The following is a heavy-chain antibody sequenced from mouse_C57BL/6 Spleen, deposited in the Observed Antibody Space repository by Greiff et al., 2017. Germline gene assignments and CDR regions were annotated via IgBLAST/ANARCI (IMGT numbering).Heavy chain of an antibody. Sequence: QVQLQQPGAELVRPGSSVKLSCKASGYTFTSYWMHWVKQRPIQGLEWIGNIDPSDSDTHYNQKFKDKATLTVDKSSSTAYMQLSSLTSEDSAVDDCARSGSRHWFAYWGQGTLVTVSA. V-gene: IGHV1-52*01. J-gene: IGHJ3*01. CDR3: ARSGSRHWFAY. CDR1: GYTFTSYW. CDR2: IDPSDSDT. D-gene: IGHD1-1*01.